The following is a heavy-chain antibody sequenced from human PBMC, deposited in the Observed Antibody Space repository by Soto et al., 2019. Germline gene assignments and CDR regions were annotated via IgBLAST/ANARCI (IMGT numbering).Heavy chain of an antibody. CDR1: GGSISSYY. CDR2: IYHSGST. CDR3: ARGGESSGYYHLRD. D-gene: IGHD3-22*01. Sequence: QVQLQESGPGLVKPSETLSLTCTVSGGSISSYYWSWIRQPPGKGLEWIGYIYHSGSTNYNPSLKSRVTISVDTSKNQFSLKLSSVTAADTAVYYCARGGESSGYYHLRDWGQGTLVTVSS. V-gene: IGHV4-59*01. J-gene: IGHJ4*02.